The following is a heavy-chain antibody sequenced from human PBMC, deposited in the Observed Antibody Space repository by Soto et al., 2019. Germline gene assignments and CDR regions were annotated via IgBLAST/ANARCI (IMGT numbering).Heavy chain of an antibody. CDR3: AVDPGHPRPYYYYGMDV. CDR2: ISAYNGNT. V-gene: IGHV1-18*01. J-gene: IGHJ6*02. CDR1: GYTFTSYG. Sequence: QVQLVQSGAEVKKPGASVKVSCKASGYTFTSYGISWVRQAPGQGLEWMGWISAYNGNTNYAQKLQGRVTMTTDTSTSTAYMELRSLRSDDTAVYYCAVDPGHPRPYYYYGMDVWGQGTTVTVSS.